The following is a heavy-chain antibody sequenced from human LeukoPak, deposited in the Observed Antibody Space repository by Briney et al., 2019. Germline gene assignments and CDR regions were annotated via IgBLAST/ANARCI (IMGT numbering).Heavy chain of an antibody. CDR3: ARGALHVFDY. Sequence: GGSLRLSCAASGFTFSDYEINWVRQAPGKGLEWISCISTSGSTTYYADPVKGRFTISRDNAKNSLFLQMNTLTAEDTAVYYCARGALHVFDYWGQGTPVTVSS. CDR1: GFTFSDYE. V-gene: IGHV3-48*03. D-gene: IGHD3-10*02. J-gene: IGHJ4*02. CDR2: ISTSGSTT.